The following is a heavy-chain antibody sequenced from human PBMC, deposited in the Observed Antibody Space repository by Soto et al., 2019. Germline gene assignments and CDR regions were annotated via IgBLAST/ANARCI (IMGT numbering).Heavy chain of an antibody. V-gene: IGHV2-5*01. CDR1: GFSLSKSGVG. J-gene: IGHJ3*02. D-gene: IGHD6-6*01. CDR2: IYWSGDE. Sequence: SGPKLENHTQTLTLTCSFSGFSLSKSGVGVGWIRQSPGKALEWLALIYWSGDEHYRPSLKSRLSIIKDTSKNHVVLIMTDMDPVDTATYYCARGLATLPVFAFDIWGQGTMVTVSS. CDR3: ARGLATLPVFAFDI.